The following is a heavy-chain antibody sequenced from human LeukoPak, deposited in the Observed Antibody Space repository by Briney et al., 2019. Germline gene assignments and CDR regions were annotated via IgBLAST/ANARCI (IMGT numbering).Heavy chain of an antibody. D-gene: IGHD3-10*01. CDR2: ISGSGGST. CDR1: GFTFSSYA. V-gene: IGHV3-23*01. Sequence: PGGSLRLSCAASGFTFSSYAMSWVRQAPGKGLEWVSAISGSGGSTYYADSVKGRFTISRDNSKNTLYLQMNSLRAEDTAVYYCARLGEGLPYYFDYWGQGTLVTVSS. J-gene: IGHJ4*02. CDR3: ARLGEGLPYYFDY.